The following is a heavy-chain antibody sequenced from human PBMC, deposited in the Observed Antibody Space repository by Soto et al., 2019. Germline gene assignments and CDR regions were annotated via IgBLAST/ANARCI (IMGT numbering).Heavy chain of an antibody. CDR2: ITSSGSTI. CDR3: ERENEQWVAADN. D-gene: IGHD6-19*01. J-gene: IGHJ4*02. Sequence: PGGSLRLSCAASGFTFSDYYMSWIRQAPGKGLEWVSYITSSGSTIYYADSVKGRFTISRDNAKNSLYLQMNSLRAEDTAVYYCERENEQWVAADNWGQGTLVTVSS. CDR1: GFTFSDYY. V-gene: IGHV3-11*01.